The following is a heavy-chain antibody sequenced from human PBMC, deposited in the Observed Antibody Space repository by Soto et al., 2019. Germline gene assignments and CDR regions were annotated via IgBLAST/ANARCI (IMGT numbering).Heavy chain of an antibody. CDR3: ARHFCTGGACYFDY. CDR2: INYSET. J-gene: IGHJ4*02. Sequence: QLQLQESGPGLMKPSETLSLTCTVSGGSITSRIYYWGWIRQPPGKGLEWIGTINYSETYFNPSLKCRLTTSIDTSRNQFSLRLSSVTAADTAVYYCARHFCTGGACYFDYWGQGTLLTVSS. D-gene: IGHD2-8*02. CDR1: GGSITSRIYY. V-gene: IGHV4-39*01.